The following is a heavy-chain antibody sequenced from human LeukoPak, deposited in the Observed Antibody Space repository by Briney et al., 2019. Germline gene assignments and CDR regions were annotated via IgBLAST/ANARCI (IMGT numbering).Heavy chain of an antibody. Sequence: GGSLRLSCAAPGFTFSSYSMNWVRQAPGKGLEWVSYISTSSSTIYYADSVKGRFTISRDNAKNSLYLQMNSLRADDTAVYYCARDRQLGDAFDIWGQGTMVTVSS. CDR1: GFTFSSYS. D-gene: IGHD6-6*01. J-gene: IGHJ3*02. CDR3: ARDRQLGDAFDI. CDR2: ISTSSSTI. V-gene: IGHV3-48*01.